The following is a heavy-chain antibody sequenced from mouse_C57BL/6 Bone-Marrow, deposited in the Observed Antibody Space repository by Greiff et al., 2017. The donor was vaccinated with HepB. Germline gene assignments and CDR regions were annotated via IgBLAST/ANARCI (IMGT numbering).Heavy chain of an antibody. CDR2: INPDSSTI. Sequence: EVQLLQSGGGLVQPGGSLKLSCAASGIDFSRYWMSWVRRAPGKGLEWIGEINPDSSTINYAPSLKDKFIISRDNAKNTLYLQMSKVRSEDTALYYCARANYYGSSYGGFAYWGQGTLVTVSA. V-gene: IGHV4-1*01. CDR1: GIDFSRYW. D-gene: IGHD1-1*01. J-gene: IGHJ3*01. CDR3: ARANYYGSSYGGFAY.